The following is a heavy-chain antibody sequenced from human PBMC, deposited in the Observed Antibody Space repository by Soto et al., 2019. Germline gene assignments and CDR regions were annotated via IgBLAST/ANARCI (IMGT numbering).Heavy chain of an antibody. CDR2: INHSGST. J-gene: IGHJ4*02. CDR1: GGSFSGYY. V-gene: IGHV4-34*01. CDR3: AREMTAPHFDY. Sequence: QVQLQQWGAGLLKPSETLSLTCAVYGGSFSGYYWSWIRQPPGKGLEWIGEINHSGSTNYNPSLKGRVTISVDTSKNQFSLKLSSVTAADPAVYYCAREMTAPHFDYWGKGTLVPVSS.